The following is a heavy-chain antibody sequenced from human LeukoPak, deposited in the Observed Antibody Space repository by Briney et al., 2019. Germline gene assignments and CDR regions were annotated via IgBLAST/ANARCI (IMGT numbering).Heavy chain of an antibody. CDR3: AKVPRDGYNFLDY. CDR2: IWYDGSNK. V-gene: IGHV3-33*06. CDR1: GFTFSSYG. Sequence: GRSLRLSCAASGFTFSSYGMHWVRQAPGKGLEWVAVIWYDGSNKYYADSVKGRFTISRDNSKNTLYLQMNSLRAEDTAVYYCAKVPRDGYNFLDYWGQGALVTVSS. D-gene: IGHD5-24*01. J-gene: IGHJ4*02.